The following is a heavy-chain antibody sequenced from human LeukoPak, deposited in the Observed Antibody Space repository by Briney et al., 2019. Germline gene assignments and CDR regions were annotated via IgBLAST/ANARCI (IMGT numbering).Heavy chain of an antibody. V-gene: IGHV4-30-2*01. Sequence: SETLSLTCTVSGGSISSGGYYWSWIRQPPGKGLEWIGYIYHSGSTYYNPSLKSRVTISVDRSKNQFSLKLSSVTAADTAVYYCARGPSSSWYGGCFDYWGQGTLVTVSS. CDR3: ARGPSSSWYGGCFDY. CDR2: IYHSGST. D-gene: IGHD6-13*01. CDR1: GGSISSGGYY. J-gene: IGHJ4*02.